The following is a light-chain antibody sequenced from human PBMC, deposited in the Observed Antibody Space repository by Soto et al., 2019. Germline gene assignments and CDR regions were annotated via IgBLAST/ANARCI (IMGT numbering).Light chain of an antibody. CDR3: CSYAGSSTYV. CDR1: SSDVGSYNL. CDR2: EGS. Sequence: QSALTQPASVSGSPGQSITISCTGTSSDVGSYNLVSWYQQHPGKAPKLMIYEGSKRPSGVSNRSSGSKSGNTASLTISGLQAEDEADYYCCSYAGSSTYVFGTGTKATVL. J-gene: IGLJ1*01. V-gene: IGLV2-23*01.